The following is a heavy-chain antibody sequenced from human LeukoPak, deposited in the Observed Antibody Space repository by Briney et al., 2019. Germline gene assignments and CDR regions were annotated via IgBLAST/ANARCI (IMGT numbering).Heavy chain of an antibody. CDR1: GFTFSRHA. D-gene: IGHD5-12*01. Sequence: GGSLRLSCVGSGFTFSRHAMSWVRQAPGKGLEWVSSISASGGNTYYADSVKGRSTISRDNSKNTLYLQMNSLRAEDTAVYYCAKFRSGYEEFDYWGQGTLVTVSS. CDR3: AKFRSGYEEFDY. V-gene: IGHV3-23*01. J-gene: IGHJ4*02. CDR2: ISASGGNT.